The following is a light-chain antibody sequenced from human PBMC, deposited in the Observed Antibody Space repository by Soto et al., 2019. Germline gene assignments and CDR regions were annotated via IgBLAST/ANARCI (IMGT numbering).Light chain of an antibody. CDR2: AAS. CDR3: QQSDTTLYT. V-gene: IGKV1-39*01. CDR1: QSISSH. Sequence: DIRMTQSPSSLSASVGDRVTITCRPSQSISSHLNWFQQKPGEAPTLLIYAASSLQSGVPSRFSGSGSGTEFTLTISSLQPEDFATYYCQQSDTTLYTFGQGTKVDIK. J-gene: IGKJ2*01.